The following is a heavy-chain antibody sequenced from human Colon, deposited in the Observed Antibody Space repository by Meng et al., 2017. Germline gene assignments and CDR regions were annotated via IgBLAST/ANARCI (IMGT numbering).Heavy chain of an antibody. V-gene: IGHV1-2*06. CDR2: INPNNGGT. CDR3: ASHVRGFDIDPVPY. CDR1: GTTCSGYY. D-gene: IGHD3-9*01. Sequence: HVAQSGAEGETAGASVRVSCKASGTTCSGYYMNWVRQSPGRGLEWIGRINPNNGGTTYLPRFADRVTMTTDTSINTVYMELSGLTSDDTAFYYCASHVRGFDIDPVPYWGQGTLVTVSS. J-gene: IGHJ4*01.